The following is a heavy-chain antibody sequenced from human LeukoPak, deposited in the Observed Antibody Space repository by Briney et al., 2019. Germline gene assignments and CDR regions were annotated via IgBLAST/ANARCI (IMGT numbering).Heavy chain of an antibody. J-gene: IGHJ4*02. D-gene: IGHD2-15*01. CDR2: IYHSGST. CDR3: ARDRSYCSGGSCSYYFDY. CDR1: GYSISSGYY. Sequence: PSETLSLTCTVSGYSISSGYYWGWIRQPPGKGLEWIGSIYHSGSTYYNPSLKSRVTISVDTPKNQFSLKLSSVTAADTAVYYCARDRSYCSGGSCSYYFDYWGQGTLVTVSS. V-gene: IGHV4-38-2*02.